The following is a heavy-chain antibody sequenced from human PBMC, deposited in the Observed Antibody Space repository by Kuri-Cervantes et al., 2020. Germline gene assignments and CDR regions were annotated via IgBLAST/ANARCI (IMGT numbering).Heavy chain of an antibody. CDR2: ISSSSYI. D-gene: IGHD3-10*01. Sequence: ETLSLTCAASGFTFSSYSMNWVRQAPGKGPEWVSSISSSSYIYYADSVKGRFTISRDNAKNSLYLQMNSLRAEDTAVYYCASWGSGSWWGQGTLVTVSS. V-gene: IGHV3-21*01. CDR1: GFTFSSYS. J-gene: IGHJ4*02. CDR3: ASWGSGSW.